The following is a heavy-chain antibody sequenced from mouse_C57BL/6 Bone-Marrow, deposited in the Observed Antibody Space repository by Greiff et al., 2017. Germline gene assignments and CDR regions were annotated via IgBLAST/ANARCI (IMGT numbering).Heavy chain of an antibody. V-gene: IGHV5-12*01. CDR1: GFTFSDYY. CDR2: ISNGGGSN. Sequence: EVKLMESGGGLVQPGGSLKLSCAASGFTFSDYYMYWVRQTPEKRLEWVAYISNGGGSNYYPDTVKGRFTISRDNAKNTLYLQMSRLKSEDTAMYYCARHSKPSYWYFDVWGTGTTVTVSS. D-gene: IGHD2-5*01. J-gene: IGHJ1*03. CDR3: ARHSKPSYWYFDV.